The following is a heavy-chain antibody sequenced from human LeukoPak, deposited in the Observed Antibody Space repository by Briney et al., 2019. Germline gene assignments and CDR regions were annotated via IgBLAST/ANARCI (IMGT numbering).Heavy chain of an antibody. CDR3: ARDEPGTTGTGGHWFDP. D-gene: IGHD1-1*01. CDR1: GGSISSYY. V-gene: IGHV4-59*01. CDR2: IYYSGST. J-gene: IGHJ5*02. Sequence: ETLSLTCTVSGGSISSYYWSWIRQPPGKGLEWIGYIYYSGSTNYNPSLKSRVTISVDTSKNQFSLKLSSVTAADTAVYYCARDEPGTTGTGGHWFDPWGQGTLATVSS.